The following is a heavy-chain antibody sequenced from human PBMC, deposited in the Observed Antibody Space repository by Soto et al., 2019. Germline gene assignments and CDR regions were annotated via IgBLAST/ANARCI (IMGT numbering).Heavy chain of an antibody. V-gene: IGHV3-15*07. D-gene: IGHD1-7*01. CDR3: TTGFFFYNWNYFAISYYYYGMDV. CDR2: IKSKTDGGTT. CDR1: GFTFSNAW. J-gene: IGHJ6*02. Sequence: EVQLVESGGGLVKPGGSLRLSCAASGFTFSNAWMNWVRQAPGKGLEWVGRIKSKTDGGTTDYAAPVKGRFTISIDDSKNTLYLQMNSLKTEDTAVYYCTTGFFFYNWNYFAISYYYYGMDVWGQGTTVTVSS.